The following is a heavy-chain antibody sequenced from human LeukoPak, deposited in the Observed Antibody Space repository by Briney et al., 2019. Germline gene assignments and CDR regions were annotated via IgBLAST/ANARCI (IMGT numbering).Heavy chain of an antibody. D-gene: IGHD6-19*01. Sequence: KPSETLSLTCTVSGGSISSYYWSWIRQPPGKGLEWIGQIYYRGSTNYNPSLKSRVTISVDTSKNQFSLRLTSVTAADTAVYYCARGGYTSGWYVFDYWGQGTLVTVSS. CDR3: ARGGYTSGWYVFDY. V-gene: IGHV4-59*08. J-gene: IGHJ4*02. CDR2: IYYRGST. CDR1: GGSISSYY.